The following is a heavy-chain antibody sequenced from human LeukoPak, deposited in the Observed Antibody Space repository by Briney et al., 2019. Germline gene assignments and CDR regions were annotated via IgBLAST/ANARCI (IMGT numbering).Heavy chain of an antibody. CDR1: GFTFSDYS. J-gene: IGHJ6*02. Sequence: GGSLRLSCAASGFTFSDYSMNWVRQAPGGGLEWVSSISNSSGYIYYADSVQGRFTISRDNAKNSLHMQMNSLRAEDTAVYYCARDTVRFSTTHYYYGMDVWGQGTTVTVSS. D-gene: IGHD1-14*01. CDR2: ISNSSGYI. V-gene: IGHV3-21*01. CDR3: ARDTVRFSTTHYYYGMDV.